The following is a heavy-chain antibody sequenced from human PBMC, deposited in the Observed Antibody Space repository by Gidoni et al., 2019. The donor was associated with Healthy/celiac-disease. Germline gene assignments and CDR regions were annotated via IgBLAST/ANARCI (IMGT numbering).Heavy chain of an antibody. CDR1: GGPIRSGGYY. J-gene: IGHJ5*02. CDR3: ARAPIPYYYDSSGYPRRFDP. CDR2: IYYSGST. Sequence: QVQLQESGPGLVKPSQTLSLTCTLPGGPIRSGGYYWSWIRQHPGKGLEWSGYIYYSGSTYYNPSLKSRVTISVDTSKNQFSLKPSSVTAADTAVYYCARAPIPYYYDSSGYPRRFDPWGQGTLVTVSS. V-gene: IGHV4-31*03. D-gene: IGHD3-22*01.